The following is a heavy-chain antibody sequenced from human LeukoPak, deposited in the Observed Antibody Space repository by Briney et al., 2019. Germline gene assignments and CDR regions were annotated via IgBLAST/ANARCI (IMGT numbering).Heavy chain of an antibody. CDR3: ARGGGLFDY. Sequence: PSETLSLTRNVSGGSINNYYWSWLRQPPGKGLEWIGYIYFTGGTNYNPSLKSRVTMSIDTSKNQFSLKLNSVTAADTAFYYCARGGGLFDYWGQGSLVTVSS. V-gene: IGHV4-59*01. CDR1: GGSINNYY. J-gene: IGHJ4*02. CDR2: IYFTGGT. D-gene: IGHD3-10*01.